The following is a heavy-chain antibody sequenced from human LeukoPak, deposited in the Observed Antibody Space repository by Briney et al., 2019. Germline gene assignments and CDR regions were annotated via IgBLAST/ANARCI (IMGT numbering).Heavy chain of an antibody. Sequence: GGSLRLSCAASGSTFRNYWMTWVRQAPGKGLEWVANIKQDGNEKYYVDSVKGRFTISRDNAKNSLYLHMNSLRAEDTAVYYCAREYFYGSGSYYNGYWGQGALVTVSS. D-gene: IGHD3-10*01. CDR3: AREYFYGSGSYYNGY. V-gene: IGHV3-7*04. CDR2: IKQDGNEK. CDR1: GSTFRNYW. J-gene: IGHJ4*02.